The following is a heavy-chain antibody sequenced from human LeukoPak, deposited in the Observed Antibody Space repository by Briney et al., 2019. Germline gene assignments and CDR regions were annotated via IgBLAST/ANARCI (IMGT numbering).Heavy chain of an antibody. Sequence: GRALRLSCAASGFTFSSYAMHWVRQAPGKGVEWVAVISYDGSNKYYADSVKGRFTISRDNSKNTLYLQMNSLRAEDTAVYYCARDEIVVVITFSAFDIWGQGTMVTVSS. CDR3: ARDEIVVVITFSAFDI. D-gene: IGHD3-22*01. J-gene: IGHJ3*02. CDR2: ISYDGSNK. CDR1: GFTFSSYA. V-gene: IGHV3-30-3*01.